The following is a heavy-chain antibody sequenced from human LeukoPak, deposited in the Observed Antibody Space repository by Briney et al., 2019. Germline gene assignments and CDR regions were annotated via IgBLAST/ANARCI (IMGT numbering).Heavy chain of an antibody. CDR2: IYPADSDT. CDR1: GYDFATYW. J-gene: IGHJ5*02. Sequence: GESLKISCKGSGYDFATYWIGWVRQMPGKGLEWEGIIYPADSDTRYSPSFQGHVTISADYSISTAYLQWSSLKASDTAIYYCARTLQSYGHNYFDPWGQGTLVTVSS. D-gene: IGHD3-16*01. V-gene: IGHV5-51*01. CDR3: ARTLQSYGHNYFDP.